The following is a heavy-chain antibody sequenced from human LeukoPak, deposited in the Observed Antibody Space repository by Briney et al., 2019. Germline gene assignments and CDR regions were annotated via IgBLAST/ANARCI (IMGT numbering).Heavy chain of an antibody. V-gene: IGHV3-23*01. Sequence: GGSLRLSCAASGFTFSSYAMSWVRQAPGKGLEWVPAISGSGGSTYYADSVKGRFTISRDNSKNTLYLQMNSLRAEDTAVYYCAKAVSSGWYSYFDYWGQGTLVTVSS. CDR1: GFTFSSYA. CDR2: ISGSGGST. CDR3: AKAVSSGWYSYFDY. J-gene: IGHJ4*02. D-gene: IGHD6-19*01.